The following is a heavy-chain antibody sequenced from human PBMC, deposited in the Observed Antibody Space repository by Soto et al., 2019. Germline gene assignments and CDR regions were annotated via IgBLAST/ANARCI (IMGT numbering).Heavy chain of an antibody. D-gene: IGHD2-2*01. Sequence: SETLSLTCTVSGGSVNSGDYYWSWIRQPPGKGLEWIGCIFYTGSTYYNPSLESRVTISADTSKNQFSLSLSSVTAADTAVYYRATVSYANSSSYFDFWAQGTLVTVSS. V-gene: IGHV4-30-4*01. CDR3: ATVSYANSSSYFDF. CDR2: IFYTGST. CDR1: GGSVNSGDYY. J-gene: IGHJ4*02.